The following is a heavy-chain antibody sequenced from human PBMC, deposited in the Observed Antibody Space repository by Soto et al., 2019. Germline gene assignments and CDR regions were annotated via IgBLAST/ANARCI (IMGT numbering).Heavy chain of an antibody. Sequence: ASVKVSCKASGGTFSSYAISWVRQAPGQGLEWMGGIIPIFGTANYAQKFQGRVTITADKSTSTAYMELSNLRSEDTAVYYCASRSGWYYFDYWGQGTLVTVSS. CDR1: GGTFSSYA. V-gene: IGHV1-69*06. J-gene: IGHJ4*02. CDR2: IIPIFGTA. D-gene: IGHD6-19*01. CDR3: ASRSGWYYFDY.